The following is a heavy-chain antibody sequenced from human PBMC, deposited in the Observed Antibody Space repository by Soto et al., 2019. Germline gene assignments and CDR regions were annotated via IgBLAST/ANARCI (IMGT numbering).Heavy chain of an antibody. CDR3: ARDGLPPSPPDY. Sequence: QVQLVQSGAEVKKPGSSVKVSCKASGGTFSSYAISWVRQAPGQGLEWMGGIIPIFGTANYAQKFQGRVXIXAXXSKSPASMELSSLRSEDTAVYYCARDGLPPSPPDYWGQGTLVTVSS. CDR2: IIPIFGTA. V-gene: IGHV1-69*12. J-gene: IGHJ4*02. CDR1: GGTFSSYA. D-gene: IGHD2-15*01.